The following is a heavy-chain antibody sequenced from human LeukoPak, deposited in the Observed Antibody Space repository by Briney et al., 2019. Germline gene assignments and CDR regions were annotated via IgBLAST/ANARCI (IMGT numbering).Heavy chain of an antibody. Sequence: GGSLRLSCAASGFTFSSYAMHWVRQAPGKGLEWVAVISYDGSNKYYADSVKGRFTVSRDNSKNTLYLQMNSLRAEDTAVYYCARDDSSRYYYDSSGYYPLLNNWGQGTLVTVSS. CDR3: ARDDSSRYYYDSSGYYPLLNN. V-gene: IGHV3-30-3*01. J-gene: IGHJ4*02. D-gene: IGHD3-22*01. CDR1: GFTFSSYA. CDR2: ISYDGSNK.